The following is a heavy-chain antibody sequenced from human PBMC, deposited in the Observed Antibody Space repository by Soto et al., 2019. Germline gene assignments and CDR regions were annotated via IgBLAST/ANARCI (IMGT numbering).Heavy chain of an antibody. CDR3: ARVGEAGSSH. D-gene: IGHD3-3*01. V-gene: IGHV4-59*01. J-gene: IGHJ4*02. Sequence: TSETLSLTCTVSGGSISSYYWSWIRQPPGKGLEWIGYIYYSGSTNYNPSLKSRVTISVDTSKNQFSLKLSSVTAADTAVYYCARVGEAGSSHWGQGTLVTSPQ. CDR1: GGSISSYY. CDR2: IYYSGST.